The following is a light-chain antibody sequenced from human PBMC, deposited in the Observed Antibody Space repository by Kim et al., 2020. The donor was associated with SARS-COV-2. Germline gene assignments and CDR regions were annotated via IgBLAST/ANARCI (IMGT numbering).Light chain of an antibody. V-gene: IGKV1-39*01. CDR1: QSISSY. J-gene: IGKJ1*01. Sequence: ASVRDRESISCRASQSISSYLNWCQQKPRKAPQLLIYTASSMQSGVPSRFSGGGSGTDFTLTISSLRPEEFATYYCQKSYSTPRTFGQGTKVDIK. CDR2: TAS. CDR3: QKSYSTPRT.